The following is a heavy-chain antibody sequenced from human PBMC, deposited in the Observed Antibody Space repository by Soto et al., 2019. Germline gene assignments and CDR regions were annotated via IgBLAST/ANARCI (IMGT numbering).Heavy chain of an antibody. D-gene: IGHD6-19*01. Sequence: GGSLRLSCAASGFMFSAYAMLWVRQAPGKGLEWVAAISCDGTNKYYADSIKGRFTISRDNSANTLFLQVNSLRREDTAMYYCARDPSPYTSGWYGIDFWGHGTLVTAPQ. CDR2: ISCDGTNK. J-gene: IGHJ4*01. CDR3: ARDPSPYTSGWYGIDF. CDR1: GFMFSAYA. V-gene: IGHV3-30*04.